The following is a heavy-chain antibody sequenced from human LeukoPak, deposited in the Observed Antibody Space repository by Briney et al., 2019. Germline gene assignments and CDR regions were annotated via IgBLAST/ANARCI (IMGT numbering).Heavy chain of an antibody. V-gene: IGHV3-30*18. Sequence: PGVSLRLSCAASGCTFSSYCMHWVRQAPGKGLEGVAVISYDGSNEYYADSVKGRFTISRDNSKNTLYLQMNSLRPEDTAVDYCAKGLATRCVRCKLPDYGGQGTRVPVS. CDR3: AKGLATRCVRCKLPDY. CDR1: GCTFSSYC. D-gene: IGHD2-2*01. J-gene: IGHJ4*02. CDR2: ISYDGSNE.